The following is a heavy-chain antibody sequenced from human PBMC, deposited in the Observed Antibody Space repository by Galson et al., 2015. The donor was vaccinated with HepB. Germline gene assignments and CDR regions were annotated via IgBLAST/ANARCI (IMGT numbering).Heavy chain of an antibody. Sequence: SLRLSCAASGFTFSNAWMSWVRQAPGKGLEWVGRIKSKTDGGTTDYAAPVKGRFTISRDDLKDTLYLQTNSLKTEDTAVYYCTTLDGLLFDYWGQGTLVTVSS. CDR2: IKSKTDGGTT. D-gene: IGHD5-24*01. CDR1: GFTFSNAW. V-gene: IGHV3-15*01. CDR3: TTLDGLLFDY. J-gene: IGHJ4*02.